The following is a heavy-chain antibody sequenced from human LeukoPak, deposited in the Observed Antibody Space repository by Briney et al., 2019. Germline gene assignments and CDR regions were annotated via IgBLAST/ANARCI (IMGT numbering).Heavy chain of an antibody. J-gene: IGHJ4*02. D-gene: IGHD3-10*01. V-gene: IGHV4-34*01. CDR3: ARQSVRGVDY. CDR2: INHSGST. CDR1: GGSLSGYY. Sequence: SETLSLTCAVYGGSLSGYYWSWIRQPPGKGLEWIGEINHSGSTNYNPSLKSRVTISVDTSKNQFSLKLSSVTAADTAVYYCARQSVRGVDYWGQGTLVTVSS.